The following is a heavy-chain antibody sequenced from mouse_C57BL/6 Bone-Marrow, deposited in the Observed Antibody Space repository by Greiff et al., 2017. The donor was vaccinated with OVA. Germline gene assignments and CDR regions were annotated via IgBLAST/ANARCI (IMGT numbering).Heavy chain of an antibody. D-gene: IGHD2-2*01. V-gene: IGHV1-81*01. CDR3: ARGGLPRSFDY. J-gene: IGHJ2*01. Sequence: VKLMESGAELARPGASVKLSCKASGYTFTSYGISWVKQRTGQGLEWIGEIYPRSGNTYYNEKLKGKATLTADKYSSTAYMELRSLTSEDSAVYFCARGGLPRSFDYWGQGTTLTVSS. CDR1: GYTFTSYG. CDR2: IYPRSGNT.